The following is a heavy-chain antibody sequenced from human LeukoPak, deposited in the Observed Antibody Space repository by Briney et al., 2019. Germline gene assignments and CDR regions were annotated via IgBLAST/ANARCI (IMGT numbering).Heavy chain of an antibody. CDR3: AKDLVPYYYYGMDV. J-gene: IGHJ6*04. CDR1: GFTFSSYA. CDR2: ISGSGGST. V-gene: IGHV3-23*01. Sequence: GGSLRLSCAASGFTFSSYAMSWVRQAPGKGLEWVSAISGSGGSTYYADSVKGWFTISRDNSKNTLYLQMNSLRAEDTAVYYCAKDLVPYYYYGMDVWGKGTTVTVSS.